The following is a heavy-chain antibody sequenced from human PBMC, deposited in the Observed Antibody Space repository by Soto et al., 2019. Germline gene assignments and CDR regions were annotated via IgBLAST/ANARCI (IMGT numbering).Heavy chain of an antibody. CDR3: AKAHGAGFDP. Sequence: QVQLVESGGGVVQPGRSLRLSCAASGFTFSSYGMHWVRQAPGKGLEWVAVISYDGSNKYYADSVKGRFTISRDNSKNTLYLQMNSLRAEDTAVYYCAKAHGAGFDPWGQGTLVTVSS. D-gene: IGHD3-10*01. CDR1: GFTFSSYG. J-gene: IGHJ5*02. V-gene: IGHV3-30*18. CDR2: ISYDGSNK.